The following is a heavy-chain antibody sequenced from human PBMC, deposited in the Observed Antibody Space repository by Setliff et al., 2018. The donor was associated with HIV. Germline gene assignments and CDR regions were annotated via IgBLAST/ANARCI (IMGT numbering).Heavy chain of an antibody. CDR1: GFTFSSYS. V-gene: IGHV3-23*01. Sequence: SSETLRLSCAASGFTFSSYSMNWVRQAPGKGLEWVSAISGSGGSTYYADSVKGRFTISRDNSKNTLYLQMNSLRAEDTAVYYCARIIVGAIRGMDVWGQGTTVTVSS. J-gene: IGHJ6*02. CDR3: ARIIVGAIRGMDV. D-gene: IGHD1-26*01. CDR2: ISGSGGST.